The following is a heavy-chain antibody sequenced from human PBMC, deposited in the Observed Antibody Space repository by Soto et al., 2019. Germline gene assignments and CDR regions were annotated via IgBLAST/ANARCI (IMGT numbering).Heavy chain of an antibody. J-gene: IGHJ4*02. Sequence: PGGSLILSCVGSGFTFSAYEIHWVRQAPGKGLDWVAVISSGGRHQFYTDSVRGRFTIFRDDSRNTVYLQMNNLTPQDAAIYHCAKDAVPGPPDYFDFWGQGTLVTVSS. CDR2: ISSGGRHQ. CDR1: GFTFSAYE. CDR3: AKDAVPGPPDYFDF. D-gene: IGHD6-19*01. V-gene: IGHV3-30*04.